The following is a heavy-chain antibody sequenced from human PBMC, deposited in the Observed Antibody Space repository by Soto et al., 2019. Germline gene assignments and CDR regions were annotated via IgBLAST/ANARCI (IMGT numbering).Heavy chain of an antibody. CDR2: ISAYNGNT. D-gene: IGHD6-13*01. Sequence: QVQLVQSGAEVKKPGASVKVSCKASGYTFTSYGISWVRQAPGQGLEWMGWISAYNGNTNYAHKLQGRVTMTTDTSTSTAYMELRSLRSDDTAVYYCARVPQQLVLSWYFDLWGRGTLVTVSS. CDR1: GYTFTSYG. J-gene: IGHJ2*01. V-gene: IGHV1-18*01. CDR3: ARVPQQLVLSWYFDL.